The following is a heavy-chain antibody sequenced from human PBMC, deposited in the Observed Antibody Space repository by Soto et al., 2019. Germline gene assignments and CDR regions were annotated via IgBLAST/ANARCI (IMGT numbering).Heavy chain of an antibody. CDR2: SISGGNT. Sequence: EVQLLESGGGLVQPGGSLRLSCAASGFTFSNYGMSWVRQAPGKGLEWVSSISGGNTFYAGSVKGRFTISRDNSKNTLYLQMNSLTAEDTAVYYCATAPYSDCNSGACSLRSWGQGTLVTVSS. V-gene: IGHV3-23*01. D-gene: IGHD2-21*01. CDR1: GFTFSNYG. CDR3: ATAPYSDCNSGACSLRS. J-gene: IGHJ5*02.